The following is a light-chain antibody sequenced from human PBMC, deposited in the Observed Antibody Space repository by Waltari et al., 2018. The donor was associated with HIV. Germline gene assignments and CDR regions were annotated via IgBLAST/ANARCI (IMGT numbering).Light chain of an antibody. CDR1: TGAVTSGNY. CDR3: SLFYSGARV. V-gene: IGLV7-46*01. CDR2: DTS. Sequence: QAVVTQEPSLTVSPGGTVTLTCGASTGAVTSGNYPYWFQQQPGQAPRTLIYDTSNKHSWTPARLSGSLLGGKAALTLSGAQAEDEAEYYCSLFYSGARVFGGGTKLTVL. J-gene: IGLJ2*01.